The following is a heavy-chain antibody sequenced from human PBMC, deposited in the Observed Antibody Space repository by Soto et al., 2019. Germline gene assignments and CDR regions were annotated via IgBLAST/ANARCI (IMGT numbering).Heavy chain of an antibody. D-gene: IGHD2-21*01. CDR3: AKDDRYDQDKYNWFDP. CDR1: GFTFSSYA. CDR2: ISGSGGST. Sequence: PGGSLRLSCAASGFTFSSYAMRWVRQAPGKGLEWVSAISGSGGSTYYADSVKGRFTISRDNSKNTLYLQMNSLRAEDTAVYYCAKDDRYDQDKYNWFDPWGQGTLVTVSS. V-gene: IGHV3-23*01. J-gene: IGHJ5*02.